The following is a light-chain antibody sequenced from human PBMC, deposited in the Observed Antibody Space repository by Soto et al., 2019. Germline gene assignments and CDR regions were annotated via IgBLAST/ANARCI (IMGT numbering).Light chain of an antibody. CDR2: AAA. J-gene: IGKJ4*01. Sequence: DIQMTQSPSSLSASVGDTVTITCRASQGISNHLAWFQHKPGKAPKALIHAAASLQSGVSSKFSGSGFGTDFTLTITSLQPEDSATYYCHQYHSYPLTFAGGTKVEIK. V-gene: IGKV1-16*02. CDR1: QGISNH. CDR3: HQYHSYPLT.